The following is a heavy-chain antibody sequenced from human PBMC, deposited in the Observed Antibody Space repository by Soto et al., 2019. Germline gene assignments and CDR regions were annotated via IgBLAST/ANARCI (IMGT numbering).Heavy chain of an antibody. J-gene: IGHJ4*02. Sequence: QVQLVQSGTEVKKPGSSVKVSCKASGDTFSFYTINWVRQAPGLGLEWVGRINPIVSMSNYAQKFQGRVTMTADKXTSTAYMELRSLRSDDTAMYFCAASYGSGYRAFDYWGQGALVTVSS. V-gene: IGHV1-69*02. D-gene: IGHD3-10*01. CDR2: INPIVSMS. CDR3: AASYGSGYRAFDY. CDR1: GDTFSFYT.